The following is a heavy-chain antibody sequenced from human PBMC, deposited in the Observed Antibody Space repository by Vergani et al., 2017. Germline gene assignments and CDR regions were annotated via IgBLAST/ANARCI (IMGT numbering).Heavy chain of an antibody. D-gene: IGHD3-10*01. V-gene: IGHV4-59*10. CDR2: IYTSGST. Sequence: QVQLQQWGAGLLKPSETLSLTCAVYGGSFSGYYWSWIRQPAGKGLEWIGRIYTSGSTNYNPSLKSRVTISVDTSKNQFSLKLSSVTAADTAVYYCARSRPQPYYYGSGTDFDPWGQGTLVTVSS. CDR3: ARSRPQPYYYGSGTDFDP. J-gene: IGHJ5*02. CDR1: GGSFSGYY.